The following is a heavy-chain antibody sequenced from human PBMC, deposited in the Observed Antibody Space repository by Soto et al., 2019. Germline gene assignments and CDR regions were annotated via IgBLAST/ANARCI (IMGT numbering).Heavy chain of an antibody. Sequence: PSETLSLTCALYGASFSGYYSSWIRQPPGKGLEWIGQINHSGTTNYNLSIKRRVTISVDTSKNQFSLKLSSVTAADTAVYYCARGTRLLWFGELISYWYFDLWGRGTLVTVSS. J-gene: IGHJ2*01. D-gene: IGHD3-10*01. V-gene: IGHV4-34*01. CDR3: ARGTRLLWFGELISYWYFDL. CDR2: INHSGTT. CDR1: GASFSGYY.